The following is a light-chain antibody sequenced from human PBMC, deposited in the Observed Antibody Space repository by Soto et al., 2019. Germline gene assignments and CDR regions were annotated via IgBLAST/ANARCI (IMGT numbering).Light chain of an antibody. CDR3: PQRSIWPVT. CDR1: QSVGSY. V-gene: IGKV3-11*01. CDR2: DAS. J-gene: IGKJ1*01. Sequence: EIVFTQYPATLALSPGERATLSCKASQSVGSYLACYQQKPGQAPSLLIYDASSRATGIPARFSDRGSGTALTLTISSLEHDDFSVYYCPQRSIWPVTFGQVNRVYIK.